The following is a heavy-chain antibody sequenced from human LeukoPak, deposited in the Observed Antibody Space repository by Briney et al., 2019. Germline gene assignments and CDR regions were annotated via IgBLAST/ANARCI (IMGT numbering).Heavy chain of an antibody. J-gene: IGHJ3*02. CDR3: AREGFLEWLLHAFDI. Sequence: ASVRVSCKASGGTFSSYAISWVRQAPGQGLEWMGGIIPIFGTANYAQKFQGRVTITADESTSTAYMELSSLRSEDTAVYYCAREGFLEWLLHAFDIWGQGTMVTVSS. CDR2: IIPIFGTA. CDR1: GGTFSSYA. V-gene: IGHV1-69*13. D-gene: IGHD3-3*01.